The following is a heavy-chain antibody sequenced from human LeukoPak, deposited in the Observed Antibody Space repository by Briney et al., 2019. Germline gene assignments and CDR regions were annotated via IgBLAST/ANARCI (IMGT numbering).Heavy chain of an antibody. Sequence: PSETLSLTCAVYGGSFSGYYWSWIRQPPGKGLEWIGEINHSGSTNYNPSLKSRVTISVDTSKNQFSLKLSSVIAADTAVYYCARAFIAVAGSDWFDPWGQGTLVTVSS. CDR2: INHSGST. D-gene: IGHD6-19*01. CDR3: ARAFIAVAGSDWFDP. CDR1: GGSFSGYY. J-gene: IGHJ5*02. V-gene: IGHV4-34*01.